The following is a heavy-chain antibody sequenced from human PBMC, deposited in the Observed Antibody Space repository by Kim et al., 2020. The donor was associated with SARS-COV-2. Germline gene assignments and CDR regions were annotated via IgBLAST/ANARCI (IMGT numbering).Heavy chain of an antibody. D-gene: IGHD1-26*01. CDR3: ASDQAPRYSGSYSPTLGY. V-gene: IGHV4-34*01. J-gene: IGHJ4*02. CDR1: GGSFSGYY. CDR2: INHSGST. Sequence: SETLSLTCAVYGGSFSGYYWSWIRQPPGKGLEWIGEINHSGSTNYNPSLKSRVTISVDTSKNQFSLKLSSVTAADTAVYYCASDQAPRYSGSYSPTLGYWGQGTLVTVSS.